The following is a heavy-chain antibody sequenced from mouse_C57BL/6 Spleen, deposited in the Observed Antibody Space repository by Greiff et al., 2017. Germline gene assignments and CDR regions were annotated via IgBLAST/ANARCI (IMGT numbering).Heavy chain of an antibody. CDR1: GYAFTNYL. CDR2: INPGSGGT. CDR3: ARSPPYYGSSDAYFDY. D-gene: IGHD1-1*01. J-gene: IGHJ2*01. V-gene: IGHV1-54*01. Sequence: QVQLQQSGAELVRPGTSVKVSCKASGYAFTNYLIEWVKQRPGQGLEWIGVINPGSGGTNYNEKFKGKATLTADKSSSTAYMQLSSLTSEDSAVYFCARSPPYYGSSDAYFDYGGQGTTLTVSS.